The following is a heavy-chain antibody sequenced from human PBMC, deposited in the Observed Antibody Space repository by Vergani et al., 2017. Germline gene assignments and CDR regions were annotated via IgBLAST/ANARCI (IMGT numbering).Heavy chain of an antibody. D-gene: IGHD6-19*01. V-gene: IGHV4-39*01. CDR3: ARHSTVECLVRFGWIDP. J-gene: IGHJ5*02. CDR1: GASIRSSNYY. Sequence: QLQLQESGPGLVKPSATLSLTCSVSGASIRSSNYYWGWIRQPPGKGLEWIASIYYSGSTYYNPSLKSRVTISVDTSKTQFSLKLSAVTAADTAVYFCARHSTVECLVRFGWIDPWGQGILVTVSS. CDR2: IYYSGST.